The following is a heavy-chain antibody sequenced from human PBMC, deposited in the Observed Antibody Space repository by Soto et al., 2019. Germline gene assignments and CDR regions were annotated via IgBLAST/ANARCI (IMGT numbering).Heavy chain of an antibody. J-gene: IGHJ6*02. D-gene: IGHD5-12*01. V-gene: IGHV4-31*03. CDR1: GGSISSGGYY. Sequence: SETLSLTCTVSGGSISSGGYYWTWIRQQKGLEWIGYIFDSGSTYYNPSLKSRITISVDTSKNQFSLKLSSVTAADTAVYYCARAYGGFDNGLDVWGQGTAVTVSS. CDR2: IFDSGST. CDR3: ARAYGGFDNGLDV.